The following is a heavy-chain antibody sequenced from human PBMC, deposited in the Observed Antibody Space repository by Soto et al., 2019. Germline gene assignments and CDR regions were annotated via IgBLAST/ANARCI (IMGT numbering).Heavy chain of an antibody. V-gene: IGHV1-8*01. CDR2: MNPNSGNT. CDR1: GYTFTSYD. D-gene: IGHD3-10*01. J-gene: IGHJ4*02. CDR3: ARERRDVYDN. Sequence: QVQLVQSGAEVKKPGASVEVSCKASGYTFTSYDINWVRQATGQGLEWMGWMNPNSGNTAYAQKFQGRVTMTSNTSISTAYMELSSLRSEDTAVYYYARERRDVYDNWGQGTLVTFSS.